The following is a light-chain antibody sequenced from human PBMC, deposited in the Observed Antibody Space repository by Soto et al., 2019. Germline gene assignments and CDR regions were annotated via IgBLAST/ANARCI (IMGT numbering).Light chain of an antibody. CDR2: DAS. Sequence: EIVLTQSPATLSLSPGERATLSCGAIQSVSSSYLAWYQQRPGLAPRLLIYDASYRATGIPDRFSGSGSGTDFTLTISRLEPEDFAVYYCQQHGSSPQTFGQGTKLEIK. J-gene: IGKJ2*01. CDR3: QQHGSSPQT. CDR1: QSVSSSY. V-gene: IGKV3D-20*01.